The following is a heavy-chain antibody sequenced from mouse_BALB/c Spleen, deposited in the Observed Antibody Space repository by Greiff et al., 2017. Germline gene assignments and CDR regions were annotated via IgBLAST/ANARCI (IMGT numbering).Heavy chain of an antibody. CDR1: GYSITSCYY. V-gene: IGHV3-6*02. D-gene: IGHD2-3*01. J-gene: IGHJ3*01. Sequence: EVKLQESGPGLVKPSQSLSLTCSVTGYSITSCYYWNWIRQFPGNKLEWMGYISYDGSNNYNPSLKNRISITRDTSKNQFFLKLNSVTTEDTATYYCAREGNDGYYSWFAYWGQGTLVTVSA. CDR2: ISYDGSN. CDR3: AREGNDGYYSWFAY.